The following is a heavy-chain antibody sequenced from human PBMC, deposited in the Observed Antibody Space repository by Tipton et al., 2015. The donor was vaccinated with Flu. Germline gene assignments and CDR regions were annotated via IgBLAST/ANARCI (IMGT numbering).Heavy chain of an antibody. J-gene: IGHJ4*02. V-gene: IGHV3-33*01. CDR3: ARGYDILTDGGGYFDY. D-gene: IGHD3-9*01. Sequence: SGFTFSSYAMHWVRQAPGKGLEWVAGIWYDGSNKYYADSVKGRFTISRDNSKNTLYLQMNSLRAEDTAVYYCARGYDILTDGGGYFDYWGQGILVTASS. CDR1: GFTFSSYA. CDR2: IWYDGSNK.